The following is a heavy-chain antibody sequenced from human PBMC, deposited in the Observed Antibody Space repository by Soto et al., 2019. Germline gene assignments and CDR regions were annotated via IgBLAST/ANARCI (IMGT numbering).Heavy chain of an antibody. CDR1: GFTFSSYS. J-gene: IGHJ4*02. V-gene: IGHV3-30*03. Sequence: PGGSLRLSCAASGFTFSSYSMNWVRQAPGKGLEWVAVISYDGSNKYYADSVKGRFTISRDNSKNTLYLQMNSLRAEDTAVYYCARDIHPAARPLYYFDYWGQGTLVTVSS. D-gene: IGHD6-6*01. CDR2: ISYDGSNK. CDR3: ARDIHPAARPLYYFDY.